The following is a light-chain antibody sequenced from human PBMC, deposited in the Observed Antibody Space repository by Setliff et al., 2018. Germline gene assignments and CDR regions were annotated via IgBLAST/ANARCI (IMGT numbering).Light chain of an antibody. CDR2: EVT. Sequence: QSVLTQPASVSGSPGQSITISCTGTSIDIDGYNYVSWYQQHPGKVPKLMIYEVTNRPSGVSYRFSGSKSGNTASPTISGLQAEDEADYYCSSYTSSDTWVFGGGTKSPS. J-gene: IGLJ3*02. CDR1: SIDIDGYNY. V-gene: IGLV2-14*01. CDR3: SSYTSSDTWV.